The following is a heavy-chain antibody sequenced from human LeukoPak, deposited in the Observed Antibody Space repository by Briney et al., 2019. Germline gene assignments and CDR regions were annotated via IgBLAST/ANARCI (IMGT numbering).Heavy chain of an antibody. Sequence: SETLSLTCTVSGGFLSSGDYYWRWVRQPPGRGLEWIGYSYYSGSTYYNPSLKSRVTISVDTSKNQYFLKLSSVTAADTAVYYCASEGIQRGIDYWGQGTLVTVSS. CDR3: ASEGIQRGIDY. V-gene: IGHV4-30-4*01. CDR2: SYYSGST. J-gene: IGHJ4*02. D-gene: IGHD5-18*01. CDR1: GGFLSSGDYY.